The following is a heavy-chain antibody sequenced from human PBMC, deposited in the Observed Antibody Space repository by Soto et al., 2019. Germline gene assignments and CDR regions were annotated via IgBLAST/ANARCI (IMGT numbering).Heavy chain of an antibody. CDR3: ARGGGEMATIRKNPGGGAFDI. CDR1: GGTFSSYA. V-gene: IGHV1-69*13. CDR2: IIPIFGTA. J-gene: IGHJ3*02. D-gene: IGHD5-12*01. Sequence: ASVKVSCKASGGTFSSYAISWVRQAPGQGLEWMGGIIPIFGTANYAQKFQGRVTITADESTSAAYMELSSLRSEDTAVYDWARGGGEMATIRKNPGGGAFDIWGQGTMVTVSS.